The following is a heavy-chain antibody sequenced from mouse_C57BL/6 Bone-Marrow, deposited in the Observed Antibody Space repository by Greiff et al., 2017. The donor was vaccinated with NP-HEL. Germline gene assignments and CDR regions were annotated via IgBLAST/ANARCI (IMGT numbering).Heavy chain of an antibody. CDR2: INPSSGYT. Sequence: QVQLQQSGAELAKPGASVKLSCKASGYTFTSYWMHWVKQRPGQGLEWIGYINPSSGYTKYNQKFKDKATLTADKSSSTAYMQLSSLTYEDSAVYYCAKSPSYYYGSRPYAMDYWGQGTSVTVSS. D-gene: IGHD1-1*01. V-gene: IGHV1-7*01. J-gene: IGHJ4*01. CDR1: GYTFTSYW. CDR3: AKSPSYYYGSRPYAMDY.